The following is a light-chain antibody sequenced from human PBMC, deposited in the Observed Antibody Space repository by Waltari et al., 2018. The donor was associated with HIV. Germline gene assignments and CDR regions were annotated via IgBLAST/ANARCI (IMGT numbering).Light chain of an antibody. CDR2: KAS. J-gene: IGKJ1*01. CDR3: QQYHSYLWT. V-gene: IGKV1-5*03. CDR1: QSINDW. Sequence: DIQMTQSPSSLPASVGDRVIITCRASQSINDWLAWYQQKPGKAPKFLIYKASNLESGVPSRFSASGSGTEFTLTISSLQPDDFATYYCQQYHSYLWTFGQGTKV.